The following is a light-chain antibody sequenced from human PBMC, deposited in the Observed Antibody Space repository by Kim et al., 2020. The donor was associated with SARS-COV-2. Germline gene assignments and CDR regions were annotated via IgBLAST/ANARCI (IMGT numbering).Light chain of an antibody. CDR1: QSIGRS. CDR3: HQSTTFPHT. J-gene: IGKJ1*01. Sequence: EVVLTQSPDFLSVTPKEKVTITCRASQSIGRSLHWYRQKPHQSPKLLIEHTSQSFSGVPSRFSGSGSGTDFTLTINSLEAEDAATYYCHQSTTFPHTFGQGTKLEIK. V-gene: IGKV6-21*01. CDR2: HTS.